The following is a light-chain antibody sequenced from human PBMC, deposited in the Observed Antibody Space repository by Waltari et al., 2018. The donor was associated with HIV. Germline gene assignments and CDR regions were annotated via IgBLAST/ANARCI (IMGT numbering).Light chain of an antibody. CDR3: AAWDDSLNAYV. Sequence: QSVLTQPSSASGPPGPWVPISCPGRSSHLRAHYVAWYQHLPGTAPKLLIYTNDLRPSGVPDRFSGSKSGTSASLVISGLQSELETDYYCAAWDDSLNAYVFGSGTRVTVL. V-gene: IGLV1-44*01. CDR2: TND. J-gene: IGLJ1*01. CDR1: SSHLRAHY.